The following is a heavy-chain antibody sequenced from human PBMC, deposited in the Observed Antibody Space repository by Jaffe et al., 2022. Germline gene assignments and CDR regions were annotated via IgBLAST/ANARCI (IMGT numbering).Heavy chain of an antibody. CDR3: AKVGFGRFLEWLSSDY. Sequence: QVQLVESGGGVVQPGGSLRLSCAASGFTFSSYGMHWVRQAPGKGLEWVAFIRYDGSNKYYADSVKGRFTISRDNSKNTLYLQMNSLRAEDTAVYYCAKVGFGRFLEWLSSDYWGQGTLVTVSS. D-gene: IGHD3-3*01. J-gene: IGHJ4*02. CDR2: IRYDGSNK. V-gene: IGHV3-30*02. CDR1: GFTFSSYG.